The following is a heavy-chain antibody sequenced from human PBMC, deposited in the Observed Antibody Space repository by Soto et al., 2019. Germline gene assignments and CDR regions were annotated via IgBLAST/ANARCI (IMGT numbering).Heavy chain of an antibody. CDR3: ARGGGGYGHDP. CDR2: IYYSGNT. Sequence: QVQLQESGPGLVKPSETLSLTCTVSGGSLSSSYWSWIRQPPGKGLEWIGYIYYSGNTKYNPSLTSRVTISVDTSKNQFSLKLSSVTAADTAVYYCARGGGGYGHDPWGQGILVTVSS. D-gene: IGHD5-18*01. V-gene: IGHV4-59*01. J-gene: IGHJ5*02. CDR1: GGSLSSSY.